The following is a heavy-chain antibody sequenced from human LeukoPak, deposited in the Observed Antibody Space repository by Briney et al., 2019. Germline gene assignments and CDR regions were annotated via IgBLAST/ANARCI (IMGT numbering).Heavy chain of an antibody. CDR1: GFTVSSNY. J-gene: IGHJ4*02. Sequence: TGGSLRLSCAASGFTVSSNYMSWVRQAPGKGLEWGSVIYSGGSTYYAGSVKGRFTISRDNSKNTLYLQMNSLRAEDTAVYYCARYGSSCFDYWGQGTLVTVSS. CDR3: ARYGSSCFDY. CDR2: IYSGGST. V-gene: IGHV3-53*01. D-gene: IGHD1-26*01.